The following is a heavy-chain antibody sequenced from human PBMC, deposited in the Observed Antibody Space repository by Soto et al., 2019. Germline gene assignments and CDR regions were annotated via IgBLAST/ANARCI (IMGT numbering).Heavy chain of an antibody. J-gene: IGHJ6*02. CDR2: ISGYNGNT. Sequence: QVQLVEFGAEVKKPGASVKVSCKASGYTFTNYGISWVRQAPGQGLEWRRWISGYNGNTKYAQKFQGRVTMTTDTPTNTAYKDLRSLRSDDTAVYDCARDREYYYDRSGNYYYRYGMDVWGQGTTVTVS. D-gene: IGHD3-22*01. CDR3: ARDREYYYDRSGNYYYRYGMDV. CDR1: GYTFTNYG. V-gene: IGHV1-18*04.